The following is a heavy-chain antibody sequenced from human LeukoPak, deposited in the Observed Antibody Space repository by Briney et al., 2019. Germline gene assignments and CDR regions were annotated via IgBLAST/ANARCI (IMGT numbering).Heavy chain of an antibody. J-gene: IGHJ3*02. D-gene: IGHD6-13*01. CDR2: IIPILGIA. CDR3: ARDPAIATNDAFDI. CDR1: GGTFSSYA. Sequence: VASVKVSCKASGGTFSSYAISWVRQAPGQGLEWMGRIIPILGIANYAQKFQGRVTITADKYTSTAYMELSSLRSEDTAVYYCARDPAIATNDAFDIWGQGTMVTVSS. V-gene: IGHV1-69*04.